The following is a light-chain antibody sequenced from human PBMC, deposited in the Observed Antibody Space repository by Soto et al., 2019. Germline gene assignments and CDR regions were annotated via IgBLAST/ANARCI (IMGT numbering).Light chain of an antibody. J-gene: IGKJ1*01. CDR2: GAS. CDR1: QSVSSSY. V-gene: IGKV3-20*01. Sequence: EIVLTKSPGTLSLSPGERATLSCRASQSVSSSYLAWYQQKPGQAPRLLIYGASSRATGIPDRFSGSGSGTDFTLTISRLEPEDFAVYYCQDYGSSRTFGQGTKVDIK. CDR3: QDYGSSRT.